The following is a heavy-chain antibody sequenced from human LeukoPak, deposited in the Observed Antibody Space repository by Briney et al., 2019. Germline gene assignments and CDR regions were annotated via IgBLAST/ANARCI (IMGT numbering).Heavy chain of an antibody. CDR1: GFTFSSYS. V-gene: IGHV3-21*01. Sequence: GGSLRLSCAASGFTFSSYSMNWVRQAPGKGLEWVSSISSSSSYIYYADSVKGRFTTSRDNAKNSLYLQMNSLRAEDTAVYYCARDVGINWFDPWGQGTLVTVSS. CDR2: ISSSSSYI. CDR3: ARDVGINWFDP. J-gene: IGHJ5*02.